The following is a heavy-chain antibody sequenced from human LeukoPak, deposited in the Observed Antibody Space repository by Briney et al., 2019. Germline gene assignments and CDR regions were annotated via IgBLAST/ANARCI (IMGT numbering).Heavy chain of an antibody. CDR2: ISGSGGST. J-gene: IGHJ4*02. V-gene: IGHV3-23*01. D-gene: IGHD6-19*01. CDR1: GFTFSIYA. CDR3: AKDPPGAVALY. Sequence: PGGSLRLSCAASGFTFSIYAVSWARQAPGKGLEWVSAISGSGGSTYYADSVKGRFTISRDNSKNTLYLQMNSLRAEDTAVYYCAKDPPGAVALYWGQGTLVTVSS.